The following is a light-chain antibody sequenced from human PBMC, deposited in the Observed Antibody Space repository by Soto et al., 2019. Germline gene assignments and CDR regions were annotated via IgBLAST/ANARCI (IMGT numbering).Light chain of an antibody. Sequence: EIVLTQSPGTLSLSPVERATLSCRASQSVSNRYLAWYQQRPGQAPRLLIYGASSRATGIPDSFSGSGSGTDFTLTISRLEPEDFAVYYCQQYGSSPLTFGGGTKVEIK. CDR1: QSVSNRY. CDR2: GAS. CDR3: QQYGSSPLT. V-gene: IGKV3-20*01. J-gene: IGKJ4*01.